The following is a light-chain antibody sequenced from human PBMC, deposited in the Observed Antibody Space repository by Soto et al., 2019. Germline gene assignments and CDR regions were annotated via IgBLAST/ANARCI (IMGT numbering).Light chain of an antibody. J-gene: IGLJ1*01. CDR2: GNS. CDR1: SSNIGAGYD. V-gene: IGLV1-40*01. CDR3: QSYDSSLSAWV. Sequence: QAVVTQPPSVSGAPGQRVTISCTGSSSNIGAGYDVHWYQQLPGTAPKLLIYGNSNRPSGVPDRFSGSKSGTSASLAITGLQAEDEADYYCQSYDSSLSAWVFGTGTKLTVL.